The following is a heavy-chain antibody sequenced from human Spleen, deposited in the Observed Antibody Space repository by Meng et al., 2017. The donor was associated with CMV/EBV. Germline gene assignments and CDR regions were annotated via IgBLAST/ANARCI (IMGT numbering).Heavy chain of an antibody. CDR1: GGSVSSGSYY. CDR3: ARGGPRYYVFWSGYYLDYYYYGMDV. Sequence: SETLSLTRTVFGGSVSSGSYYWSWIRQPPGKGLEWIGYIYHSGSTNYNPSLKSRVTISVDTSKNQFSLKLTSVTAADTAVYYCARGGPRYYVFWSGYYLDYYYYGMDVWGQGTTVTVSS. CDR2: IYHSGST. D-gene: IGHD3-3*01. J-gene: IGHJ6*02. V-gene: IGHV4-61*01.